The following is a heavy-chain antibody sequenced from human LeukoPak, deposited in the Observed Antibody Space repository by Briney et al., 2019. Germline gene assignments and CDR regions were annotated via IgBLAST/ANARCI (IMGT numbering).Heavy chain of an antibody. J-gene: IGHJ4*02. V-gene: IGHV3-30*03. CDR2: ISYDGSNK. Sequence: GRSLRLSCAASGFTFSNYGIHWVRQAPGKGLEWLALISYDGSNKYYADSVKGRFTISRDNSKNTLYLQISSLQSEDTAVCYCAPDEGGDYVGLDYWGQGTLVTVSS. CDR3: APDEGGDYVGLDY. D-gene: IGHD4-17*01. CDR1: GFTFSNYG.